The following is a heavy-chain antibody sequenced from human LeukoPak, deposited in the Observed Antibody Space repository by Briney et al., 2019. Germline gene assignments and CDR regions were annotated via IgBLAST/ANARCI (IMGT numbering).Heavy chain of an antibody. J-gene: IGHJ4*02. CDR2: ISGTSITI. CDR3: ARDQRFGELDFDY. Sequence: GGSLRLSCATSGFTFSSYSMNWVRQAPGKGLEWVSYISGTSITIYYADSVKGRFTIFRDNAKNSLYLQMSSLRVEDTAVYYCARDQRFGELDFDYWGQGTLVTVSS. V-gene: IGHV3-48*01. D-gene: IGHD3-10*01. CDR1: GFTFSSYS.